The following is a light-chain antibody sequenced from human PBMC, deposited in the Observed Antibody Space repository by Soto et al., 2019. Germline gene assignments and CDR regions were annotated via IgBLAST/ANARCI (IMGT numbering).Light chain of an antibody. J-gene: IGKJ3*01. CDR1: QSLLHSNGYKY. CDR2: LTS. Sequence: DIVMTQSPLSLPVTPREPASISCRSSQSLLHSNGYKYLNWYLQKPGQSPLLLIYLTSTRASGVPDRFSGSVSGTDFTLKISKVEADDVGVYYCMQALQSPFTFGPGTKVYIK. V-gene: IGKV2-28*01. CDR3: MQALQSPFT.